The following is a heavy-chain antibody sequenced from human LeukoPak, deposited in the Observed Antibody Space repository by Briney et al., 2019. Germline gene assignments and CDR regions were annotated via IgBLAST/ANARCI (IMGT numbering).Heavy chain of an antibody. CDR1: GFTFSHYS. J-gene: IGHJ5*02. CDR2: ISSSGDYK. D-gene: IGHD6-19*01. CDR3: ARDESSGWTNWFDP. Sequence: GGSLRLSCAASGFTFSHYSMNWVRQAPGKGLEWVSSISSSGDYKYYADSMKGRFTISKDNAKNSLYLQMNSLRAEDTAVYYCARDESSGWTNWFDPWGQGTLVTVSS. V-gene: IGHV3-21*01.